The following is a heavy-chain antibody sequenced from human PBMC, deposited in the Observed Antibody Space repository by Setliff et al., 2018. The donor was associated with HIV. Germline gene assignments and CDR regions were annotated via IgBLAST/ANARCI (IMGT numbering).Heavy chain of an antibody. Sequence: PGGSLRLSCAASGFAFSSYAVHWVRQAPGKGLEWVAFIRLDGSDKFYADSVKGRFTISRDNSKNTLFLQMNSLRSEDTAVYYCAKEDQRVTSVDYWGQGTPVTVSS. V-gene: IGHV3-30*02. J-gene: IGHJ4*02. CDR1: GFAFSSYA. D-gene: IGHD2-2*01. CDR2: IRLDGSDK. CDR3: AKEDQRVTSVDY.